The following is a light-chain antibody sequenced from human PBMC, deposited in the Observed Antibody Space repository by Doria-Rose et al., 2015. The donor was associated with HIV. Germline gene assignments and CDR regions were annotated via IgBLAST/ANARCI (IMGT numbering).Light chain of an antibody. CDR2: DDT. Sequence: VVTQPPSVSVAPGQTASITCGGHNLGSKNVHWYQQKPGQAPALVVYDDTDRPSGIPDRFSGSKSGNTATLTISRVEAGDEADYFCQVWDSSSDHVVFGGGTKLTAL. CDR3: QVWDSSSDHVV. V-gene: IGLV3-21*02. J-gene: IGLJ2*01. CDR1: NLGSKN.